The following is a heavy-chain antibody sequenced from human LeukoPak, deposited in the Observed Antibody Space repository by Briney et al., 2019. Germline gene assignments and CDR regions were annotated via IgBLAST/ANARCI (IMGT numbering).Heavy chain of an antibody. CDR3: ARRIANRNWFDP. V-gene: IGHV4-39*01. J-gene: IGHJ5*02. CDR2: IFYSGAA. D-gene: IGHD1/OR15-1a*01. CDR1: GGSISSSDYY. Sequence: SETLSLTCTVSGGSISSSDYYWGWVRQPPGKGLEWIGSIFYSGAAHCNPSLKSRVTISVDTSNNQFSLMLSSVTAADTAVYYCARRIANRNWFDPWGQGTLVAVSS.